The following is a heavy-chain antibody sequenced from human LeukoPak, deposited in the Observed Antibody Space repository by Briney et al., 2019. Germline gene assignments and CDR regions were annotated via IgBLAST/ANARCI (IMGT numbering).Heavy chain of an antibody. CDR2: ISYDGSNK. Sequence: GRSLRLSCAASGFTFSSYAMHWVRQAPGKGLEWVAVISYDGSNKYYADSVKGRFTISRDNSKNTLYLQMNSLRTEDTAVYYCAGDVMAARFDYWGQGTLVTVSS. J-gene: IGHJ4*02. V-gene: IGHV3-30-3*01. D-gene: IGHD6-6*01. CDR3: AGDVMAARFDY. CDR1: GFTFSSYA.